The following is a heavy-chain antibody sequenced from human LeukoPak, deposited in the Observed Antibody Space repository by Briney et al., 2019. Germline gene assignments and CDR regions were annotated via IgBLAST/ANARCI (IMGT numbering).Heavy chain of an antibody. CDR2: INHSGST. D-gene: IGHD3-10*01. CDR3: ARAWYYYGSGSYYNRVFDY. J-gene: IGHJ4*02. Sequence: SETLSLTRGVYGGSFSGYYWSWIRQPPGKGLEWIGEINHSGSTNYNPSLKSRVTISVDTSKNQFSLKLSSVTAADTAVYYCARAWYYYGSGSYYNRVFDYWGQGTLVTVSS. CDR1: GGSFSGYY. V-gene: IGHV4-34*01.